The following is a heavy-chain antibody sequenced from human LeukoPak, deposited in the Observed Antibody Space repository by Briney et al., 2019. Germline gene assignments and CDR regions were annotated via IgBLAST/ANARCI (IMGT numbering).Heavy chain of an antibody. Sequence: PLASVKVSCKASGYTFTSYGISWVRQAPGQGLEWMGWISAYNGNTNYAQKLQGRVTMTTDTSTSTAYMELRSLRSDDTAVYYCARDRPRWLQSRGWFDPWGQGTLVTVSS. V-gene: IGHV1-18*01. D-gene: IGHD5-24*01. CDR2: ISAYNGNT. CDR3: ARDRPRWLQSRGWFDP. CDR1: GYTFTSYG. J-gene: IGHJ5*02.